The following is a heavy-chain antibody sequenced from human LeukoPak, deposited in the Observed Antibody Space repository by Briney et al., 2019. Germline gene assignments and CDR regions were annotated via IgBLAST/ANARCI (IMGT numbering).Heavy chain of an antibody. D-gene: IGHD1-26*01. CDR1: GFTFSSYS. CDR3: ARDRTRQWELLRNFDY. J-gene: IGHJ4*02. Sequence: GGSLRLSCAASGFTFSSYSMNWVRQAPGKGLEWVSSISSSSSYIYYADSVKGRFTISRNNAKNSLYLQMNSLRAEDTAVYYCARDRTRQWELLRNFDYWGQGTLVTVSS. V-gene: IGHV3-21*01. CDR2: ISSSSSYI.